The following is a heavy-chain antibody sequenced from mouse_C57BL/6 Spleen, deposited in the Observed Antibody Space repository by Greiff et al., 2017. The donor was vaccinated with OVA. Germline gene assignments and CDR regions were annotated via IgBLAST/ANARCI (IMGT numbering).Heavy chain of an antibody. CDR3: TRRGHTVDY. Sequence: EVKLMESGGGLVQPGGSMKLSCAASGFTFSDAWMDWVRQSPEKGLEWVAEIRNKANNYATYYAESVKGRFTISRDDSKSSIYLQTNSLVAEDTGIYYCTRRGHTVDYWGQGTTLTVSS. CDR1: GFTFSDAW. CDR2: IRNKANNYAT. V-gene: IGHV6-6*01. J-gene: IGHJ2*01. D-gene: IGHD3-1*01.